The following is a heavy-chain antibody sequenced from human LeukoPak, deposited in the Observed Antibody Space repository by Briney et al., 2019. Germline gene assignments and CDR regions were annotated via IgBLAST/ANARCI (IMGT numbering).Heavy chain of an antibody. Sequence: GGSLRLSCAASGFTFSSYEMNWVRQAPGQGLEWVSSINSRGSTIYYADSVKGRFTISRDNAKNSLYLQMNSLRAEDTAVYWCARDRSQGYSGSLDYWGQGTLVTVSS. CDR3: ARDRSQGYSGSLDY. CDR1: GFTFSSYE. J-gene: IGHJ4*02. D-gene: IGHD5-12*01. V-gene: IGHV3-48*03. CDR2: INSRGSTI.